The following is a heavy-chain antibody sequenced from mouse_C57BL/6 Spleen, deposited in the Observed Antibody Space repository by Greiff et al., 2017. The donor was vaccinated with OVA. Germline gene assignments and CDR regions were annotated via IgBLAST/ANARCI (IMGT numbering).Heavy chain of an antibody. D-gene: IGHD1-1*01. CDR1: GFTFSDYY. CDR2: INYDGSST. J-gene: IGHJ1*03. Sequence: EVKLQESEGGLVQPGSSMKLSCTASGFTFSDYYMAWVRQVPEKGLEWVANINYDGSSTYYLDSLKSRFIISRDNAKNILYLQMSSLKSEDTATDYCARGPYYGSYWYFDVWGTGTTVTVSS. CDR3: ARGPYYGSYWYFDV. V-gene: IGHV5-16*01.